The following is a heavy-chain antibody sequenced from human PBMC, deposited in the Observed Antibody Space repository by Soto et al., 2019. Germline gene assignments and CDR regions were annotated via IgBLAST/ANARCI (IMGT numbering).Heavy chain of an antibody. J-gene: IGHJ4*02. Sequence: QVQLQESGPGLVTPSQTLSLTCTVSGGSISSGGYYWSWIRQHPGKGLEWIGYIYSSGSTYYIPSLKSRLTISVDTSKNQFSLKLSSVTAADTAVYYCARGVPADGGYFDYWGQGTLVTVSS. D-gene: IGHD6-13*01. CDR1: GGSISSGGYY. CDR3: ARGVPADGGYFDY. CDR2: IYSSGST. V-gene: IGHV4-31*03.